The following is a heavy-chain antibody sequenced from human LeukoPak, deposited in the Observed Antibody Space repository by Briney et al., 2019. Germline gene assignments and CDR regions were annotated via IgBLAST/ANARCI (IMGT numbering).Heavy chain of an antibody. Sequence: NPSETVSLTRTVSGASVSSSSYYWAWIRQPPGKGLEWIGEMNHSGSTNYTPSLNSRVIISVDTSKNQFSLMLSLNTAAATAVYYCARGEDTTIVRSGWFDPWGQGTLVTVSS. CDR3: ARGEDTTIVRSGWFDP. CDR1: GASVSSSSYY. CDR2: MNHSGST. V-gene: IGHV4-39*07. J-gene: IGHJ5*02. D-gene: IGHD5-18*01.